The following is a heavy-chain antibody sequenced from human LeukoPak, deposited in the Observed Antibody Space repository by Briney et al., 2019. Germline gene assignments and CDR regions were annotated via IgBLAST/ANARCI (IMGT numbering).Heavy chain of an antibody. D-gene: IGHD3-9*01. J-gene: IGHJ2*01. CDR3: AKGGDILTGYYLYWYFDL. CDR1: GFTFSAYA. CDR2: ISRSGSST. Sequence: GGSLRLSCAASGFTFSAYAMSWVRQAPGKGLEWVSAISRSGSSTDYADSVKGRFTISRDNSKNTLYLQMNSLRPEDTAVYYCAKGGDILTGYYLYWYFDLWGRGTLVTVSS. V-gene: IGHV3-23*01.